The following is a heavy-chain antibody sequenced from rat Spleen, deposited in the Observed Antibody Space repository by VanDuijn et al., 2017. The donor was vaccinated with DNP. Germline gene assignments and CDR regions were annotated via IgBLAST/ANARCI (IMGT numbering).Heavy chain of an antibody. CDR1: GFTFTNYG. V-gene: IGHV5-19*01. J-gene: IGHJ2*01. D-gene: IGHD1-11*01. CDR3: AKAGGYSPWYFDY. CDR2: ISTSGFRT. Sequence: EVKLVESGGGLVQPGRSLKLSCAASGFTFTNYGMTWVRQAPTKGLEWVASISTSGFRTYYLDSVKGRFTVSRDNAKSNLYLQMNSLKSDDTATYYCAKAGGYSPWYFDYWGQGVMVTVSS.